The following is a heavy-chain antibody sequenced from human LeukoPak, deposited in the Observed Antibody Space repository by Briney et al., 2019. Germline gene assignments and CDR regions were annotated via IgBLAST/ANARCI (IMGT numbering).Heavy chain of an antibody. J-gene: IGHJ4*02. CDR3: ARGIQLWLLYFDY. D-gene: IGHD5-18*01. CDR1: GYTFTSYG. CDR2: ISAYNGNT. V-gene: IGHV1-18*01. Sequence: VASVKVSCKASGYTFTSYGISWVRQAPGQGLEWMGWISAYNGNTNYAQKLQGRVTMTRDTSISTAYMELSRLRSDDTAVYYCARGIQLWLLYFDYWGQGTLVTVSS.